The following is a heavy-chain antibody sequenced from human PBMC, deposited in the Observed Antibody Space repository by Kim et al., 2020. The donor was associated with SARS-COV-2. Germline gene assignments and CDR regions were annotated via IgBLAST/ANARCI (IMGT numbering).Heavy chain of an antibody. Sequence: GGSLRLSCAASGFTFSSYSMNWVRQAPGKGLEWVSSISSSSSYIYYADSVKGRFTISRDNAKNSLYLQMNSLRAEDTAVYYCARDRVEFTPGWFDPWGQGTLVTVSS. V-gene: IGHV3-21*01. CDR1: GFTFSSYS. CDR3: ARDRVEFTPGWFDP. CDR2: ISSSSSYI. J-gene: IGHJ5*02. D-gene: IGHD3-10*01.